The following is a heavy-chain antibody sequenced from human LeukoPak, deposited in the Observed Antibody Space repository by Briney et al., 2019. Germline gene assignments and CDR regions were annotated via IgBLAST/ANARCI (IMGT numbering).Heavy chain of an antibody. CDR1: GGSISSGGYY. CDR3: ARGIAAADFDY. J-gene: IGHJ4*02. D-gene: IGHD6-13*01. Sequence: TSSETLSLTCTVSGGSISSGGYYWSWICQHPGKGLEWIGYIYYSGSTYYNPSLKSRVTISVDTSKNQFSLKLSTVTAADTAVYYCARGIAAADFDYWGQGTLVTVSS. CDR2: IYYSGST. V-gene: IGHV4-31*03.